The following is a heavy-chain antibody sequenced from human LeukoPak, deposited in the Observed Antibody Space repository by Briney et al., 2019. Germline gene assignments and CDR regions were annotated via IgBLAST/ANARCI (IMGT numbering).Heavy chain of an antibody. CDR2: IYYSGST. Sequence: NPSETLSLTCTVSGGSISSSSYYWGWIRQPPGKGLEWIGSIYYSGSTYYNPSLKSRVTISVDTSKNQFSLKLSSVTAADTAVYYCARAPVVVVAAPGTYFDYWGQGTLVTVSS. J-gene: IGHJ4*02. V-gene: IGHV4-39*07. CDR1: GGSISSSSYY. D-gene: IGHD2-15*01. CDR3: ARAPVVVVAAPGTYFDY.